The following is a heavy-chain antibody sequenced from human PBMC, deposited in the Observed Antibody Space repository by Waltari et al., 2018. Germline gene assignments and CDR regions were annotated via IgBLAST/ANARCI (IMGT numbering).Heavy chain of an antibody. CDR1: GFTFSTYW. Sequence: EVQLVESGGDLVQPGGSLRLSCAASGFTFSTYWMTWVRQAPGKGLEWLANIKEDGSEKNYGDAVKGRFTISRDNAKNTLYLQMNSLRAEDTAVYYCARDPHYSNFDYWGQGTLVTVSS. V-gene: IGHV3-7*01. CDR3: ARDPHYSNFDY. CDR2: IKEDGSEK. J-gene: IGHJ4*02. D-gene: IGHD4-4*01.